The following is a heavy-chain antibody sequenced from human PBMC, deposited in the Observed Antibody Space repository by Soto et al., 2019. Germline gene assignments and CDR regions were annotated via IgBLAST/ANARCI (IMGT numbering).Heavy chain of an antibody. CDR3: VRDGSKSLRDCFDP. Sequence: SETLSLTCSVSGGSISRFFWSWIRKTAGKGLEWLGRVYATGTTDYNPSTRRRVAMSVDISWKTFPPRLLSSTTADTGMYYCVRDGSKSLRDCFDPWGQGKLVTVSS. D-gene: IGHD3-10*01. CDR2: VYATGTT. J-gene: IGHJ5*02. CDR1: GGSISRFF. V-gene: IGHV4-4*07.